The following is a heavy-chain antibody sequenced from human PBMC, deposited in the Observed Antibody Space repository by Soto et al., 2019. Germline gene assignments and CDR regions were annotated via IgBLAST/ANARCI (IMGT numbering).Heavy chain of an antibody. Sequence: SETLSLTCAVYGGSFSGYYWSWIRQPPGKGLEWIGDIYYSGSTYYNPSLKSRVTISVDTSRNQFSLKLSSVTAADTAVYYCARAESYDFWSGYYSNNNWFDPWGQGTLVTVSS. CDR1: GGSFSGYY. CDR2: IYYSGST. D-gene: IGHD3-3*01. V-gene: IGHV4-34*09. CDR3: ARAESYDFWSGYYSNNNWFDP. J-gene: IGHJ5*02.